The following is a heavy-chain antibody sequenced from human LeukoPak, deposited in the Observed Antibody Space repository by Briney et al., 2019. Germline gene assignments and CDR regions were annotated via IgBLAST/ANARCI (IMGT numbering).Heavy chain of an antibody. CDR2: FGHSGTI. Sequence: GGSETLSCAASGFHFSAYDMHWVRQAPGEGLEWVAYFGHSGTIYYADSVRGRFTISRDNAKNSLHLQMNSLRADDTAVYYCAGYGDYPYWGQGTPVTVSS. J-gene: IGHJ4*02. V-gene: IGHV3-69-1*01. CDR3: AGYGDYPY. D-gene: IGHD4-17*01. CDR1: GFHFSAYD.